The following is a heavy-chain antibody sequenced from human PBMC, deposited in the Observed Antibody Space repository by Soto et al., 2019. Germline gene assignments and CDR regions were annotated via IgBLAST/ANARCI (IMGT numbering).Heavy chain of an antibody. J-gene: IGHJ4*02. D-gene: IGHD2-15*01. CDR1: GFSLSTSGVG. V-gene: IGHV2-5*02. CDR2: IYWDDDK. Sequence: QITLKESGPTLVKPTQTLTLTCTFSGFSLSTSGVGVGWIRQPPGKALEWLALIYWDDDKRYSPSLKSRLTITKDTSKNQVVLTMTNMDPVDTATYYCAHRPSYCSGGSCYGGAYYFDYWGQGTLVTVSS. CDR3: AHRPSYCSGGSCYGGAYYFDY.